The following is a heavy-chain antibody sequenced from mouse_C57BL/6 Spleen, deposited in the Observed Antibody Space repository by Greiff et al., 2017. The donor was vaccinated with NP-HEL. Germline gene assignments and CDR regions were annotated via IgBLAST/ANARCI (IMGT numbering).Heavy chain of an antibody. V-gene: IGHV1-15*01. D-gene: IGHD1-1*01. CDR2: IDPETGGT. CDR1: GYTFTDYE. Sequence: QVQLKQSGAELVRPGASVTLSCKASGYTFTDYEMHWVKQTPVHGLEWIGAIDPETGGTAYNQKFKGKAILTADKSSSTAYMELRSLTSEDSAVYYGTRHYGSSYFDYWGQGTTLTVSS. CDR3: TRHYGSSYFDY. J-gene: IGHJ2*01.